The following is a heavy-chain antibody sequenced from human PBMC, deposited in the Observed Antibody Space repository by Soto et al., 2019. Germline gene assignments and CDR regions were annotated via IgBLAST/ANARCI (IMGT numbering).Heavy chain of an antibody. CDR2: IGSGSP. CDR3: AQDLGSSWYHYNSFAP. D-gene: IGHD6-13*01. J-gene: IGHJ5*02. CDR1: GFTFSGYA. V-gene: IGHV3-23*01. Sequence: EVQLLESGGGLVQPGGSLRLSCAASGFTFSGYAMSWVRQAPGKGLEWVSAIGSGSPFYADSVKGRFTISRDNANSMPYLQMNSLRADDTAVYFCAQDLGSSWYHYNSFAPGGQGTLVTVSS.